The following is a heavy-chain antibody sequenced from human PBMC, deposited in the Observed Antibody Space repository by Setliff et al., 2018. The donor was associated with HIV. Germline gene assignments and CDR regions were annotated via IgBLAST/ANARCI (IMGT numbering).Heavy chain of an antibody. V-gene: IGHV1-18*01. CDR1: GYTFTSYA. CDR2: ISAYNGYT. J-gene: IGHJ4*02. Sequence: ASVKVSCKASGYTFTSYAISWVRQAPGQGLEWMGWISAYNGYTNYAQMFQGRVTMTTDTSSSTAYMELRSLRSDDTAVYYCARERTEVRFDYWGQGTLVTVSS. CDR3: ARERTEVRFDY.